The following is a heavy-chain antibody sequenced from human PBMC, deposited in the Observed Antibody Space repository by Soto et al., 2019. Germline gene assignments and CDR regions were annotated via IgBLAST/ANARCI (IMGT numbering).Heavy chain of an antibody. D-gene: IGHD2-15*01. CDR2: FCYRGST. CDR3: SRHVVPPYYYYGMDV. Sequence: QLQLQESGPGLVKPSETLSLTCIVSGGSISSSTYCWGWIRQPPGKGLEWIGSFCYRGSTYYNPSLKSRAPISVDTSKNQFSVRLSSVTAADTAVYFCSRHVVPPYYYYGMDVWGQGATVTVSS. CDR1: GGSISSSTYC. J-gene: IGHJ6*02. V-gene: IGHV4-39*01.